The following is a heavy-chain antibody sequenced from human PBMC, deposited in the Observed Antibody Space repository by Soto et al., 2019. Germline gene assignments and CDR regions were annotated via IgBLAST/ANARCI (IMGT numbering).Heavy chain of an antibody. CDR2: THYSGSV. J-gene: IGHJ5*02. CDR1: GASISSGDDY. D-gene: IGHD3-9*01. CDR3: GRHGNYDIGWFDP. Sequence: PWETLSLTGTVSGASISSGDDYWSWIRQPPGKGLEWIGYTHYSGSVNYNPSLKSRVTISADASRSHVALILKSVTAADTAVYYCGRHGNYDIGWFDPWGQGILVTVSS. V-gene: IGHV4-30-4*01.